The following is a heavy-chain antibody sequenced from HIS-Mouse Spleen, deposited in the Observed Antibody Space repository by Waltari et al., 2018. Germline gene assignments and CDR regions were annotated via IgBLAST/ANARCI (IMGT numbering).Heavy chain of an antibody. CDR3: ARSKLGYYDFW. D-gene: IGHD3-3*01. V-gene: IGHV1-2*02. J-gene: IGHJ4*02. Sequence: QVQLVQSGAEVKKPGASVKVSCKASGYTFTGYYMHWGRQAPGQGLEWRGWINPNGGGTNDAQKFQGRVTMTRDTSISTAYMELSRLRSDDTAVYYCARSKLGYYDFWGGQGTLVTVSS. CDR2: INPNGGGT. CDR1: GYTFTGYY.